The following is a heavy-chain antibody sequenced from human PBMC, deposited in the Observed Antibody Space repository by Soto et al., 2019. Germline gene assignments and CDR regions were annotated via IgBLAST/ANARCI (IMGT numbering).Heavy chain of an antibody. J-gene: IGHJ6*02. Sequence: QVQLVQSGAEVKKPGASVTVSCKTSGYTFSNYGINWVRQAPGQGLEWMGWISGYNGNTNYAQTVQGSATMTTDTSTGPVYMELRSLKSDDTAIYYCSRFIMVGGWFDPNYYHGMDVWGQGTTVTVSS. CDR1: GYTFSNYG. D-gene: IGHD6-19*01. CDR2: ISGYNGNT. CDR3: SRFIMVGGWFDPNYYHGMDV. V-gene: IGHV1-18*01.